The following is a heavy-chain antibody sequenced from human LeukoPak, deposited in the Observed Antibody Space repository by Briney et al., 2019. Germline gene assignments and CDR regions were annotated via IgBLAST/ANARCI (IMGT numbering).Heavy chain of an antibody. D-gene: IGHD3/OR15-3a*01. CDR2: ISYDGSNK. CDR1: GFTFSSYG. J-gene: IGHJ4*02. CDR3: AKVAGLRRYFDY. V-gene: IGHV3-30*18. Sequence: GGSLRLSCAASGFTFSSYGMHWVRQAPGKGLEWVAVISYDGSNKYYADSVKGRFTISRDNSKNTLYLQMNSLRAEDTAVYYCAKVAGLRRYFDYWGQGTLVTVSS.